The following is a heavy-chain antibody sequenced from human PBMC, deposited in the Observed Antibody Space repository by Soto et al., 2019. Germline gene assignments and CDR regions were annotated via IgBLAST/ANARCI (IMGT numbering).Heavy chain of an antibody. D-gene: IGHD5-12*01. CDR1: GFTFSSYA. V-gene: IGHV3-23*01. CDR3: AKRIYGGYLRPLQYYFDY. CDR2: ISGSGGST. Sequence: PGGSLRLSCAASGFTFSSYAMSWVRQAPGKGLEWVSAISGSGGSTYYADSVKGRFTISRDNSKNTLYLQMNSLRAEDTAVYYCAKRIYGGYLRPLQYYFDYWGQGTLVTVSS. J-gene: IGHJ4*02.